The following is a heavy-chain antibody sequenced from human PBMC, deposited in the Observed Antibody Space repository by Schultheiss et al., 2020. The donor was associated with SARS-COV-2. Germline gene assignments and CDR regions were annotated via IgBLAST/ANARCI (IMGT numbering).Heavy chain of an antibody. Sequence: SQTLSLTCTVSGGSISSYYWSWIRQPPGKGLEWIGYIYYSGSTNYNPSLKSRVTISVDTSKNQFSLKLSSVTAADTAVYYCARAAIRGPYYYGMDVWGQGTTVTIAS. V-gene: IGHV4-59*01. J-gene: IGHJ6*02. CDR1: GGSISSYY. CDR3: ARAAIRGPYYYGMDV. CDR2: IYYSGST.